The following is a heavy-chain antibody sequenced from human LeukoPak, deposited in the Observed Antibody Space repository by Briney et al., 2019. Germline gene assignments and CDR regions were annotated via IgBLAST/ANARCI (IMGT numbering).Heavy chain of an antibody. CDR2: INPSGGST. Sequence: GASVKVSCKASGYTFTSYYMHWVRQAPGQGLEWMGIINPSGGSTSYAQKFQGRVTITADESTSTAYMELSSLRSEDTAVYYCANQRSQQLVRGGGYYYYYYMDVWGKGTTVTVSS. J-gene: IGHJ6*03. V-gene: IGHV1-46*01. CDR1: GYTFTSYY. D-gene: IGHD6-13*01. CDR3: ANQRSQQLVRGGGYYYYYYMDV.